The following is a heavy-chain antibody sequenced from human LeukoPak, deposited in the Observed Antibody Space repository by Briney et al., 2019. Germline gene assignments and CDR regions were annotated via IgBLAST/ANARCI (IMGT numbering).Heavy chain of an antibody. V-gene: IGHV4-34*01. CDR2: ISHSGST. CDR3: AREGTTPPLGDYYYGMDV. D-gene: IGHD1-1*01. Sequence: SETLSLTCAVYGGSFSGYYWSWIRQPPGKGLEWIGEISHSGSTNYNPSLKSRVTISVDTSKNQFSLKLSSVTAADTAVYYCAREGTTPPLGDYYYGMDVWGQGTTVTVSS. CDR1: GGSFSGYY. J-gene: IGHJ6*02.